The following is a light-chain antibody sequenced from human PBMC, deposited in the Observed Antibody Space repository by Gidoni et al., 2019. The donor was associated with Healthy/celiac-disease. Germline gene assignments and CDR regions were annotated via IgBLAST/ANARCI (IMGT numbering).Light chain of an antibody. CDR1: SSDVGGYNY. CDR2: DVS. CDR3: SSYTSSSTLFYV. J-gene: IGLJ1*01. Sequence: QSALTHPASVSRSPGQSITISCTGTSSDVGGYNYVSWYQQHPGKAPKLMIYDVSNRPSGVSNRFSGAKSGNTASLTISGLQAEEEADYYCSSYTSSSTLFYVFGTGTKVTVL. V-gene: IGLV2-14*01.